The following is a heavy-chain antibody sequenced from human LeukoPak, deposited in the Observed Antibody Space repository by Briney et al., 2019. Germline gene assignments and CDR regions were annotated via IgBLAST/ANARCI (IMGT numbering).Heavy chain of an antibody. Sequence: GGSLRLSCAASGFTFSSYEMNWVRQAPGKGLEWVSYISSSGSTIYYADSVKGRFTISRDNAKNLLYLQMNSLRAEDTAVYYCARAVVVADPDYMDVWGKGTTVTISS. V-gene: IGHV3-48*03. CDR1: GFTFSSYE. D-gene: IGHD2-15*01. CDR3: ARAVVVADPDYMDV. CDR2: ISSSGSTI. J-gene: IGHJ6*03.